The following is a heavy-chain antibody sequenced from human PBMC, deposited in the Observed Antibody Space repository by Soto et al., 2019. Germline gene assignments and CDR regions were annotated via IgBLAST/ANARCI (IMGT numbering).Heavy chain of an antibody. CDR3: ARYPYSSSPFDY. D-gene: IGHD6-6*01. V-gene: IGHV4-59*01. CDR1: GGSISSYY. J-gene: IGHJ4*02. Sequence: PSETLSLTCTVSGGSISSYYWSWIRQPPGKGLEWIGYIYYSGSTNYNPSLKSRVTISVDTSKNQFSLKLSSVTAADTAVYYCARYPYSSSPFDYWGQGTLVTVSS. CDR2: IYYSGST.